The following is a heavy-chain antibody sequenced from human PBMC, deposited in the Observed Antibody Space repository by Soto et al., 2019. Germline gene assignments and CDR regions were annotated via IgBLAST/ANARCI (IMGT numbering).Heavy chain of an antibody. V-gene: IGHV4-4*07. J-gene: IGHJ6*02. CDR1: GGSSRSYY. CDR2: IYPTGNT. D-gene: IGHD1-26*01. Sequence: QVQLQESGPGLVKPSETLSLTCSLSGGSSRSYYGSWIRKPAGGALEWVGRIYPTGNTNYNPSLKSRPAMSLDTSKHQFSLTLSSVTAADTDAYYCAREGASGFGMDVWGQGTTVTVSS. CDR3: AREGASGFGMDV.